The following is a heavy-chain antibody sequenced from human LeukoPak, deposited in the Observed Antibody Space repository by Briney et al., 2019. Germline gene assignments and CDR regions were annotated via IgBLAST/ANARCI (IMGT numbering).Heavy chain of an antibody. CDR3: AKDIPRYCSGGSCYGY. CDR2: IRYDGSNK. D-gene: IGHD2-15*01. J-gene: IGHJ4*02. V-gene: IGHV3-30*02. CDR1: GFTFSSYG. Sequence: PTGGSLRLSCAASGFTFSSYGMHWVRQAPGKGLEWVAFIRYDGSNKYYADSVKGRFTISSDNSKNTLYLQMNSLRAEDTAVHYCAKDIPRYCSGGSCYGYWGQGTLVTVSS.